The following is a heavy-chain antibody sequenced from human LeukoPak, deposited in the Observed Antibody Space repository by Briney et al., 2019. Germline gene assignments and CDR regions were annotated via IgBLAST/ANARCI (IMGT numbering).Heavy chain of an antibody. D-gene: IGHD1-26*01. V-gene: IGHV3-30-3*01. Sequence: PGGSLRLSCAASGFTFSSYAMHWVRQAPGKGLEWVAVISYDGSNKYYADSVKGRFTISRDNSKNSLYLQMNSLRDEDTAVYYCARGPSGSYIDAFDIWGQGTLVTVSS. CDR2: ISYDGSNK. CDR3: ARGPSGSYIDAFDI. J-gene: IGHJ3*02. CDR1: GFTFSSYA.